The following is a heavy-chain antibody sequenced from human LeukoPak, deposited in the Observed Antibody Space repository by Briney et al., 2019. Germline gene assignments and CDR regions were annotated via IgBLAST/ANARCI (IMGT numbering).Heavy chain of an antibody. Sequence: YPSETLSLTCAVSGGSISSGGYSWSWIRQPPGKGLEWIGYIYHSGSTYYNPSLKSRVTISVDTSKNQFSLKLSSVTAADTAVYYCARTSKQLNFDYWGQGTLVTVSS. V-gene: IGHV4-30-2*02. CDR1: GGSISSGGYS. CDR3: ARTSKQLNFDY. D-gene: IGHD6-6*01. CDR2: IYHSGST. J-gene: IGHJ4*02.